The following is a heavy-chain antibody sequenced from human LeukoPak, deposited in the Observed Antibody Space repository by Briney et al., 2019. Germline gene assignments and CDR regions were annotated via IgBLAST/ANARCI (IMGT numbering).Heavy chain of an antibody. J-gene: IGHJ4*02. V-gene: IGHV1-2*02. Sequence: GASVKVSCKASGYTFTGYYMHWVRQAPGQGLEWMGWINANSVGTNYAQKFQGRVTMTRDTSISTAYMELSRLRSDDTAVYYCARPYSSSYFDYWGQGTLVTVSS. CDR2: INANSVGT. D-gene: IGHD4-11*01. CDR1: GYTFTGYY. CDR3: ARPYSSSYFDY.